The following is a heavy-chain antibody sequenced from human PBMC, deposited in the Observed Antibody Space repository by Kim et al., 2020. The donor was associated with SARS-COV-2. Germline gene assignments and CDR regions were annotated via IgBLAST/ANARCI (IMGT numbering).Heavy chain of an antibody. CDR3: ARMGDIVLVPGPSDMDV. D-gene: IGHD2-2*01. CDR2: ISAYNGNT. V-gene: IGHV1-18*01. CDR1: GYTFTTFG. Sequence: ASVKVSCKASGYTFTTFGITWVRQAPGQGLEWMGWISAYNGNTNYAQKLQGRVTMTTDTSTSTVYMELRRLRSDDTAVYYCARMGDIVLVPGPSDMDVWGQGTTVTVSS. J-gene: IGHJ6*02.